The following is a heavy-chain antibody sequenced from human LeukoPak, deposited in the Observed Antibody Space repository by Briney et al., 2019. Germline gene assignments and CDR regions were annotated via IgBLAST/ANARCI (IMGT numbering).Heavy chain of an antibody. Sequence: SETLSLTCTVSGGSISSGSYYWSWIRQPAGKGLEWIGRIYTSGSTNYNPSLKSRVTISVDTSKNQFSLKLSSVTAADTAVYYCARAAVGGPTIFYGFDPGGQGTLVTVP. D-gene: IGHD3-3*01. J-gene: IGHJ5*02. V-gene: IGHV4-61*02. CDR2: IYTSGST. CDR3: ARAAVGGPTIFYGFDP. CDR1: GGSISSGSYY.